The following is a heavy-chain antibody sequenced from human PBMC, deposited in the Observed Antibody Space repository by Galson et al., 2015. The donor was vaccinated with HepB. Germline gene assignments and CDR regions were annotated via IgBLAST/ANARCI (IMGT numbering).Heavy chain of an antibody. Sequence: SVKVSCKASGYTFTGYYMHWVRQAPGQGLEWMGWINPNSGGTNYAQKFQGWVTMTRDTSISTAYMELSRLRSDDTAVYYCARARYCSSTSCYTWFDPWGRGTLVTVSS. V-gene: IGHV1-2*04. CDR2: INPNSGGT. CDR3: ARARYCSSTSCYTWFDP. J-gene: IGHJ5*02. D-gene: IGHD2-2*02. CDR1: GYTFTGYY.